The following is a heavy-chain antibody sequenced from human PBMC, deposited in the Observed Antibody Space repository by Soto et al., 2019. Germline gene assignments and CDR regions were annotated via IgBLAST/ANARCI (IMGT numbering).Heavy chain of an antibody. CDR3: VKAGGYCSGDNCYPNWFDP. CDR2: ISGTGDST. Sequence: GESLKISCAPSGFTFRSYDMTWVRQAPGKGLEWVSTISGTGDSTYYADSVRGRFTISRYNSKNILYLQMNSLRAEDTALYYCVKAGGYCSGDNCYPNWFDPWGQGTLVTVSS. CDR1: GFTFRSYD. D-gene: IGHD2-15*01. V-gene: IGHV3-23*01. J-gene: IGHJ5*02.